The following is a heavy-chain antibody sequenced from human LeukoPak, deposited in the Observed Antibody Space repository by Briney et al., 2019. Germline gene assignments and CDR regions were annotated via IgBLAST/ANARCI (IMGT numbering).Heavy chain of an antibody. CDR3: ARVLSVVVVAANY. Sequence: ASVKVSCKASGYTFTGYYMHWVRQAPGQGLEWMGRINPNSGGTNYAQKFQGRVTMTRDTSISTAYMELSRLRSDDTAVYYCARVLSVVVVAANYWGQGTLVTVSS. CDR2: INPNSGGT. CDR1: GYTFTGYY. J-gene: IGHJ4*02. V-gene: IGHV1-2*06. D-gene: IGHD2-15*01.